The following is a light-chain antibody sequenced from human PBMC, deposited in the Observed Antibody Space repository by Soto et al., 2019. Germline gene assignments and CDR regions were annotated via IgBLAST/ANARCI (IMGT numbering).Light chain of an antibody. CDR2: GAP. Sequence: PGERATLSCGASQSVTSSFLAWYQQKPGQAPRLLIYGAPSRATAIPDRFSGSGSGTDFTLTISSLQPEDFATYSCQQSFSNPPTFGQGTKLEI. V-gene: IGKV3-20*01. CDR3: QQSFSNPPT. CDR1: QSVTSSF. J-gene: IGKJ2*01.